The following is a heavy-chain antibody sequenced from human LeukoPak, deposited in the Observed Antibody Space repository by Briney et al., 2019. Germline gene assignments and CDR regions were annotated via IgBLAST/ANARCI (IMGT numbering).Heavy chain of an antibody. Sequence: GGSLRLSCAVSGFTISSYAMSWVRQAPGKGLEWVSSISSSSSYIYYADSVKGRFTISRDNAKNTLYLQMNSLRAEDTAVYYCARSGVTGNWFDPWGQGTLVTVSS. CDR1: GFTISSYA. CDR3: ARSGVTGNWFDP. V-gene: IGHV3-21*01. D-gene: IGHD7-27*01. CDR2: ISSSSSYI. J-gene: IGHJ5*02.